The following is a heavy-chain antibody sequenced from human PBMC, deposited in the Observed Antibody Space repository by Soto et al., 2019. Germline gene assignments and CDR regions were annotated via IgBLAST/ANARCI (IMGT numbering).Heavy chain of an antibody. D-gene: IGHD4-17*01. CDR3: ARDPSGDYVYYYGMDV. J-gene: IGHJ6*02. V-gene: IGHV3-33*01. CDR1: GFTFSSSG. Sequence: QVQLVESGGGVVQPGRSLRLSCAASGFTFSSSGMHWVRQAPGKGLEWVAVIWYDGSNKYYADSVKGRFTISRDNSKNTLYMQMNSLRAEDTAVYYCARDPSGDYVYYYGMDVWGQGTTVTVSS. CDR2: IWYDGSNK.